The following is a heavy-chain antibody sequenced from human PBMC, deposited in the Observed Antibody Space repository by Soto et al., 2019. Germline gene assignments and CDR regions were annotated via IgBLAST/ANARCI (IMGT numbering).Heavy chain of an antibody. CDR1: GGSISSGGYS. D-gene: IGHD2-8*01. V-gene: IGHV4-30-2*01. Sequence: QLQLKESGSGLVKPAQTLSLTCAVSGGSISSGGYSWSWIRQPPGKVLEWIGYIYHSGSTYYNPDLKSRVPISVDRSQNQFSLKLSSVTAADTAVYYFASGGGLPLYFWGQVTLFTVSS. CDR2: IYHSGST. CDR3: ASGGGLPLYF. J-gene: IGHJ1*01.